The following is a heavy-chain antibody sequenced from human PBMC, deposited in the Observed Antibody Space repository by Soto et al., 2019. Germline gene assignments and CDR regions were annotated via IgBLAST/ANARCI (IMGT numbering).Heavy chain of an antibody. D-gene: IGHD6-13*01. V-gene: IGHV3-23*01. Sequence: EVQLLESGGGLVQPGESLRLSCAASGLTFTSSAMSWVRQAPGKGLEWVSAISGSGDRTSYVDSVKGRFTISRDDSKNTLYLQMSSLRAEDTAVYYCAKAFGYSSTWFARNWFDPWGQGTLVTVSS. J-gene: IGHJ5*02. CDR2: ISGSGDRT. CDR1: GLTFTSSA. CDR3: AKAFGYSSTWFARNWFDP.